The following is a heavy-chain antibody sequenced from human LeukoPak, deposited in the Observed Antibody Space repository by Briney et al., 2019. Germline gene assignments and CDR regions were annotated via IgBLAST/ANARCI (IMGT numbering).Heavy chain of an antibody. V-gene: IGHV3-7*01. CDR3: AKEGAYPIITYDS. CDR2: IKQDGSER. J-gene: IGHJ5*01. CDR1: GFTFSNYW. D-gene: IGHD1-14*01. Sequence: GGSLRLSCAASGFTFSNYWMNWLRQAPGKGLEWVANIKQDGSERYYVDSVKGRFTISRDNAKNSLYLQMNSLRAEDAGVYYCAKEGAYPIITYDSWGQGTLVTVSS.